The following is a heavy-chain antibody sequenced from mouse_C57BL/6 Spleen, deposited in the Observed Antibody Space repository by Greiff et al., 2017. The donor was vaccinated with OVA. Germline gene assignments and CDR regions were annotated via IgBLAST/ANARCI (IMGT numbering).Heavy chain of an antibody. Sequence: EVHLVESGGGLVKPGGSLKLSCAASGFTFSDYGMHWVRQAPEKGLEWVAYISSGSSTIYYAATVKGRFTISRDNAKNTLFLQMTSLRSEDTAMYYCARGIAGFYAMDYWGQGTSVTVSS. CDR2: ISSGSSTI. CDR1: GFTFSDYG. CDR3: ARGIAGFYAMDY. V-gene: IGHV5-17*01. J-gene: IGHJ4*01. D-gene: IGHD1-1*01.